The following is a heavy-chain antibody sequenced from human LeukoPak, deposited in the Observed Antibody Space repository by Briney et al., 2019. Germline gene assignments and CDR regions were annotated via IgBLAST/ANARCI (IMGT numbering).Heavy chain of an antibody. D-gene: IGHD6-13*01. CDR2: IWYDGSNK. V-gene: IGHV3-33*01. J-gene: IGHJ4*02. CDR3: VRERKPGIAAFDY. Sequence: GGSLRLSCAASGFTFSSYGMHWVRQAPGKGLEWVAVIWYDGSNKFHADSVKGRFTISRDNSKNTVYLQMNSLRAEDTAVYYCVRERKPGIAAFDYWGQGTLVTVSS. CDR1: GFTFSSYG.